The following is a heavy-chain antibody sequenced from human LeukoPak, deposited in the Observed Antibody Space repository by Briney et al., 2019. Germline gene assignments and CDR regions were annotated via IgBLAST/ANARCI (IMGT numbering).Heavy chain of an antibody. D-gene: IGHD4-23*01. J-gene: IGHJ4*02. V-gene: IGHV3-7*01. CDR2: MKEDGGEI. CDR3: ARDRGYSTFDY. CDR1: GFPFSNYW. Sequence: GGSLGLSCAASGFPFSNYWMSWVRQAPGRGLEWVANMKEDGGEINYVDSVKGRFTISRDNAKNSLYLQMSSLRVDDTAVYYCARDRGYSTFDYWGQGTLVTVSS.